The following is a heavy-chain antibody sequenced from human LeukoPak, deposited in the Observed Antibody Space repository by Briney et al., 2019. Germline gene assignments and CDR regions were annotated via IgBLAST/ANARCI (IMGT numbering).Heavy chain of an antibody. Sequence: GASVKVSCKASGYTFTGYYMQWVRQAPGQGLEWMGRINPDSGGTNYAQKLQDRVTMTRDTAITTAYMELSSLRSDDTAVNYCARGIVGATDLDYWGQGTLVTVSS. CDR2: INPDSGGT. V-gene: IGHV1-2*06. CDR1: GYTFTGYY. CDR3: ARGIVGATDLDY. D-gene: IGHD1-26*01. J-gene: IGHJ4*02.